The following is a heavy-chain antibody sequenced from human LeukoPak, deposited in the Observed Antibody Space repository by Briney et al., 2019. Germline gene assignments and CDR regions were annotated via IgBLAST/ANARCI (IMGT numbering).Heavy chain of an antibody. CDR2: IYYSGST. Sequence: SETLSLTCTVSGDSICGFDWSWIRQAAGKGLEWIGSIYYSGSTNYNPSLKSRVTISVDTSKNQFSLKLSSVTAADTAVYYCARGRGYYYGSGRNSNWFDPWGQGTLVTVSS. J-gene: IGHJ5*02. D-gene: IGHD3-10*01. CDR3: ARGRGYYYGSGRNSNWFDP. CDR1: GDSICGFD. V-gene: IGHV4-4*07.